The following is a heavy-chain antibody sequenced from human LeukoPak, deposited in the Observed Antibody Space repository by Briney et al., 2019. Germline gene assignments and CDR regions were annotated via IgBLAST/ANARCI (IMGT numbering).Heavy chain of an antibody. CDR1: GFTFRSYW. D-gene: IGHD5-18*01. J-gene: IGHJ5*02. Sequence: GGSLRLSCAASGFTFRSYWMHWVRLAPGKGLVWVSRINSDGSSTSYADSVKGRFTISRDNAKNTLYLQMNSLRAEDTAVYYCARDDSGYSYDPRGWFDPWGQGTLVTVSS. CDR3: ARDDSGYSYDPRGWFDP. CDR2: INSDGSST. V-gene: IGHV3-74*01.